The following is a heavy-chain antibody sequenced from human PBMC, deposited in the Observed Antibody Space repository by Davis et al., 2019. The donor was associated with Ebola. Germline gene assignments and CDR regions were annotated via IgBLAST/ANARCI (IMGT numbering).Heavy chain of an antibody. Sequence: GESLKISCVTSGFTFSSSAMNWVRQAPGMGLEWVLTISGSGGSTYYGESVKGRFTISRDNSKNTLYLQMNSLRVDDTAVYYCARGPGSLWGQGTLVTVSS. CDR2: ISGSGGST. CDR3: ARGPGSL. D-gene: IGHD1-26*01. J-gene: IGHJ4*02. CDR1: GFTFSSSA. V-gene: IGHV3-23*01.